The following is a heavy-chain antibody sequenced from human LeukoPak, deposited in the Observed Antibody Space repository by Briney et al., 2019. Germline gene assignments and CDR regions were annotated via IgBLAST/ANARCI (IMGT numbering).Heavy chain of an antibody. CDR3: ARDRGTTFDAFDI. D-gene: IGHD1-14*01. CDR1: GGTFSSYA. Sequence: ASVKVSCKASGGTFSSYAISWVRQAPGQGLEWMGGIIPIFGTANYAQKFQGRVTITTDESTSTAYMELSSLRSEDTAVYYCARDRGTTFDAFDIWGQGAMVTVSS. CDR2: IIPIFGTA. V-gene: IGHV1-69*05. J-gene: IGHJ3*02.